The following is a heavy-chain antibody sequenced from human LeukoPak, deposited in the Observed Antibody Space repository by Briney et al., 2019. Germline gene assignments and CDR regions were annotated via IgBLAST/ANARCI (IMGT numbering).Heavy chain of an antibody. Sequence: PGGSLRLSCAASGFTFSNYAMTWVRQAPEKGLEWVSTISAGGSTHTADSVKGRFTISRDKSKNTLYLEMSSLRAEDTAIYYCAKVSSGWYEDYWGQGTLVTVSS. CDR1: GFTFSNYA. D-gene: IGHD6-19*01. CDR3: AKVSSGWYEDY. J-gene: IGHJ4*02. CDR2: ISAGGST. V-gene: IGHV3-23*01.